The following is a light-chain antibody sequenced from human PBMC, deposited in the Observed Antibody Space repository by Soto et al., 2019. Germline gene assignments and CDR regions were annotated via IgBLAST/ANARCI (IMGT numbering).Light chain of an antibody. J-gene: IGKJ5*01. CDR1: QSVSSY. CDR2: DAS. V-gene: IGKV3-11*01. CDR3: QQRSNWRIT. Sequence: EIMLTQSPATLSLSPGERATLSCRASQSVSSYLAWYQQKPGQAPRLLIYDASNRATGIPARFSGSGSGTDFTLTISSLEPEDFAGYYCQQRSNWRITFGQGTRLAI.